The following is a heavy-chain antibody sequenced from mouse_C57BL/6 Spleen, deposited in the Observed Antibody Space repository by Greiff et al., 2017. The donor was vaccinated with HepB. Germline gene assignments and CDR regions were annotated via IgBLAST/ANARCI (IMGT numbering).Heavy chain of an antibody. Sequence: EVKLVESGGDLVKPGGSLKLSCAASGFTFSSYGMSWVRQTPDKRLEWVATISSGGSYTYYPDSVKGRFTISRDNAKNTLYLQMSSLKSEDTAMYYCATRGFDYWGQGTTLTVSS. V-gene: IGHV5-6*02. CDR2: ISSGGSYT. CDR3: ATRGFDY. CDR1: GFTFSSYG. J-gene: IGHJ2*01.